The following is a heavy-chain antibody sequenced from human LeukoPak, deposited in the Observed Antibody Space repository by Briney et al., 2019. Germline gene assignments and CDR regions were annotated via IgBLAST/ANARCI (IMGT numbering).Heavy chain of an antibody. CDR3: AKGYSSGWFFFDY. V-gene: IGHV3-23*01. CDR2: ISGSDDST. CDR1: GFTFSSYA. J-gene: IGHJ4*02. Sequence: GGSLRLSCAVSGFTFSSYAMTWVRQAPRKGLEWVSGISGSDDSTSYADSVKGRFTISRDISKNTLYLQMNSLRADDTAVYYCAKGYSSGWFFFDYWGQGTLVTVSS. D-gene: IGHD6-19*01.